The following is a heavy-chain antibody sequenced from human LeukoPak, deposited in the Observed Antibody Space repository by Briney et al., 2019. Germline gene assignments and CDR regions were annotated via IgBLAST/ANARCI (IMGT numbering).Heavy chain of an antibody. CDR1: GFTFSSYW. V-gene: IGHV3-74*01. J-gene: IGHJ4*02. D-gene: IGHD1-7*01. CDR2: INTDGSST. CDR3: AKDQTDGLGSYRVYNWNYPSGDYFDY. Sequence: PGGSLRLSCAASGFTFSSYWMHWVRQAPGKGLVWVSRINTDGSSTSYADSVKGRFTISRDNAKNTLYLQMNSLRAEDTAVYYCAKDQTDGLGSYRVYNWNYPSGDYFDYWGQGTLVTVSS.